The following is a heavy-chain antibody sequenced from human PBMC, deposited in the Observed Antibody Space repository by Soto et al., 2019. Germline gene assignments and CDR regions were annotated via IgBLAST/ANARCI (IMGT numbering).Heavy chain of an antibody. D-gene: IGHD5-18*01. CDR2: ISYDGSNK. Sequence: SLRLSCAASGFTFSSYAMHWVRQAPGKALEWVAVISYDGSNKYYADSVKGRFTISRDNSKNTLYLQINSLRAEDTAVYYCARAGGYSYATEGDRVDYWGQGTLVTVSS. CDR3: ARAGGYSYATEGDRVDY. J-gene: IGHJ4*02. V-gene: IGHV3-30-3*01. CDR1: GFTFSSYA.